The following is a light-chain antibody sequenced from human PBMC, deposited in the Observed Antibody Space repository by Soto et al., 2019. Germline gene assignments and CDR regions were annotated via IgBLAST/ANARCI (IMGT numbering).Light chain of an antibody. Sequence: EIVLTQSPATLSLSPGERATLSCRASQNVSSYLAWYQQKPGQAPRLLIYDASNRATGIPARFSGSGSGTDFTLTISSLEPEDFAVYYCQQRSNWPSFGQGTRRRLN. CDR2: DAS. V-gene: IGKV3-11*01. J-gene: IGKJ5*01. CDR3: QQRSNWPS. CDR1: QNVSSY.